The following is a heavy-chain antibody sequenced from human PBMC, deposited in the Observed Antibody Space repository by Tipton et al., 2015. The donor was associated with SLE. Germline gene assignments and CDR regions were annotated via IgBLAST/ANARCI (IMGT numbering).Heavy chain of an antibody. CDR1: GGSISSYY. J-gene: IGHJ2*01. CDR2: IYYSGGT. Sequence: TLSLTCTVSGGSISSYYWSWIRQPPGKGLEWIGYIYYSGGTNYNPSLKSRVTISVDTSKNQFSLKLSSVTAADTAVYYCARERVAVAATPWYFDLWGRGTLVTVSS. D-gene: IGHD6-19*01. V-gene: IGHV4-59*01. CDR3: ARERVAVAATPWYFDL.